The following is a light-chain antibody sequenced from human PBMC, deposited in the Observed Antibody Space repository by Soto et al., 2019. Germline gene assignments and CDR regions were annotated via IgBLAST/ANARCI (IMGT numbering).Light chain of an antibody. Sequence: QSVLTQPPSASGSPGQSVTISCTGTSSDVGGYNYVSWYQQYPGRAPKLMIYEVTERPSGVPDRFSGSKSGNTASLTVSGLQAEDEADYYCSSYAASNNFYFVFGGGTKVTV. CDR3: SSYAASNNFYFV. CDR2: EVT. CDR1: SSDVGGYNY. V-gene: IGLV2-8*01. J-gene: IGLJ3*02.